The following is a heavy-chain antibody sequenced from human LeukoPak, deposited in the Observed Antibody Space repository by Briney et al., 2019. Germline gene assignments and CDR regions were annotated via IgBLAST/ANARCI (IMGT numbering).Heavy chain of an antibody. J-gene: IGHJ4*02. V-gene: IGHV3-48*03. Sequence: PGGSLRLSCAASGFTFSSYEMNWVRQAPGKGLEWVSYISSSGSTIYYADSVKGRFTISRDNAKNSLYLQMNSLRAEDTAVYYCAREVKTTRGFDYWGQGALVTVSS. CDR1: GFTFSSYE. CDR3: AREVKTTRGFDY. CDR2: ISSSGSTI. D-gene: IGHD1-7*01.